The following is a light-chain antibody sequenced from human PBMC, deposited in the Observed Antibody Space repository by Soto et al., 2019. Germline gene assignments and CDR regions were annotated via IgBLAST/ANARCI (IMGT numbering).Light chain of an antibody. CDR3: QVWDSSNDQGV. CDR2: DDN. Sequence: QSVLTQPPSVSAAPGQKVTISCSGSSSNIGGNSVSWYQQLPGTAPKLLIYDDNKRPSGIPDRFSGSNSGNTATLTISRVEAGDEADYYCQVWDSSNDQGVFGGGTQLTVL. V-gene: IGLV1-51*01. J-gene: IGLJ2*01. CDR1: SSNIGGNS.